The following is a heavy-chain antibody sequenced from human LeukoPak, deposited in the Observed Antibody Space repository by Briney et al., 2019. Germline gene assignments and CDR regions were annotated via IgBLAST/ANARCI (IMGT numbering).Heavy chain of an antibody. J-gene: IGHJ4*02. V-gene: IGHV5-10-1*01. CDR1: GYGFTSYW. Sequence: GESLRISCKGSGYGFTSYWISWVRQMPGKGVEWMGRIDPSDSYTNYSPSFQGHVTISADKSISTAYLQWSSLKASDTAMYYCARLTGLNWGSPAVVITYFDYWGQGTLVTVSS. D-gene: IGHD7-27*01. CDR2: IDPSDSYT. CDR3: ARLTGLNWGSPAVVITYFDY.